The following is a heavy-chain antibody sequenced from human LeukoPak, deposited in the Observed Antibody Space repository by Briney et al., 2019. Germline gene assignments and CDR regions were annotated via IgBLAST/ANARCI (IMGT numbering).Heavy chain of an antibody. Sequence: GGSLRLSCVVSGFTFNRCWMNWVRQAPGKGLEWVSAIHTSGDTCYADSVKGRFTFSRDNSKNTLSLQMNSLREEDTAVYYCAKDRSEHGDFYSDYWGQGILVTVSS. CDR2: IHTSGDT. CDR1: GFTFNRCW. J-gene: IGHJ4*02. D-gene: IGHD4-17*01. V-gene: IGHV3-23*01. CDR3: AKDRSEHGDFYSDY.